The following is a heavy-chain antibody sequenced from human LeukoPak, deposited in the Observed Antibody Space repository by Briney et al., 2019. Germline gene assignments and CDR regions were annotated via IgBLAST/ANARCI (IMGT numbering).Heavy chain of an antibody. CDR1: GFTFSSYG. V-gene: IGHV3-30*03. D-gene: IGHD2-8*02. CDR3: AIRYWFDP. J-gene: IGHJ6*04. Sequence: GGSLRLSCAASGFTFSSYGMHWVRQAPGKGLEWVAVISYDGSNKYYADSVKGRFTISRDNSKNTLYLQMNSLRAEDTAVYYCAIRYWFDPWGTGTTVTVSS. CDR2: ISYDGSNK.